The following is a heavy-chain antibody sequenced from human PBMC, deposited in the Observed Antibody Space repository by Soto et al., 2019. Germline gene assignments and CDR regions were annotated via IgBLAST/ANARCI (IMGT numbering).Heavy chain of an antibody. CDR3: AKDSYYYDSSGKS. CDR1: GSTFSSYA. V-gene: IGHV3-23*01. D-gene: IGHD3-22*01. Sequence: PGGSLRLSCAASGSTFSSYAMSWVRQAPGKGLEWVSAISGSGGSTYYADSVKGRFTISRDNSKNTLYLQMNSLRAEDTAVYYCAKDSYYYDSSGKSWGQGTLVTVSS. J-gene: IGHJ4*02. CDR2: ISGSGGST.